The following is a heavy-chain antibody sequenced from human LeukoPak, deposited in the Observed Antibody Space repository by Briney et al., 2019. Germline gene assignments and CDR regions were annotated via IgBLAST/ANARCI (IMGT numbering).Heavy chain of an antibody. D-gene: IGHD2-2*01. Sequence: SETLSLTCTVSGGSISSGGYYWSWIRQHPGKGLEWIGYIYYSGSTYYNPSLKSRVTISVDTSKNQFSLKLSSVTAADTAVYYCARFQMVVVVPAAILPTRYFDYWGQGTLVTVSS. J-gene: IGHJ4*02. CDR1: GGSISSGGYY. V-gene: IGHV4-31*03. CDR2: IYYSGST. CDR3: ARFQMVVVVPAAILPTRYFDY.